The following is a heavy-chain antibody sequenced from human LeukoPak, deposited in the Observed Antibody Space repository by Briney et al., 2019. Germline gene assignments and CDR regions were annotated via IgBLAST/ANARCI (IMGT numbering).Heavy chain of an antibody. Sequence: GGSLRLSCAASGFTFSSYAMHWVRQAPGKGLEWVSGISWNSGSIGYADSVKGRFTISRDNAKNSLYLQMNSLRAEDTALYYCAKVGLYYDSSGYYDYWGQGTLVTVSS. CDR3: AKVGLYYDSSGYYDY. D-gene: IGHD3-22*01. V-gene: IGHV3-9*01. CDR2: ISWNSGSI. CDR1: GFTFSSYA. J-gene: IGHJ4*02.